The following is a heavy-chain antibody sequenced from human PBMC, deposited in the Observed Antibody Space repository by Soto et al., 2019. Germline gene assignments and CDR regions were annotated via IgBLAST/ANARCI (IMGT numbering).Heavy chain of an antibody. V-gene: IGHV4-30-4*01. CDR1: GDSISNGDYY. D-gene: IGHD3-16*02. Sequence: TLSLTCTVSGDSISNGDYYWSWIRQPPGRGLEWIGYIDSSGSTYYNPSLKSRLTMSVDMSKNQFSLRLTSVTAADTAVYYCASRYLYWGQGLLVTVSS. CDR3: ASRYLY. J-gene: IGHJ4*02. CDR2: IDSSGST.